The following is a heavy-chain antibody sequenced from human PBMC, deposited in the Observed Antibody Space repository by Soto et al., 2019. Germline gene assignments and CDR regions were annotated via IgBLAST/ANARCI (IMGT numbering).Heavy chain of an antibody. CDR3: ARGDLRLNYYYGMDV. J-gene: IGHJ6*02. CDR1: GGSISSGGYY. CDR2: IYYSGST. V-gene: IGHV4-31*03. Sequence: SETLSLTCTVSGGSISSGGYYWSWIRQHPGKGLEWIGYIYYSGSTYYNPSLKSRVTISVDTSKNQFSLKLSSVTAADTAVYYCARGDLRLNYYYGMDVWGQGTTVTVSS. D-gene: IGHD5-12*01.